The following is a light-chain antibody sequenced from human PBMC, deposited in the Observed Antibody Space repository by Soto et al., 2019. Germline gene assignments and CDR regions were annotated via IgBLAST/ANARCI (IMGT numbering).Light chain of an antibody. CDR3: QSYDRTLSGFV. J-gene: IGLJ1*01. Sequence: QSVLTQPPSVSGAPGQRVTISCTGSSSNTGAGYDVHWYKQFPGTAPKLLIYGNNNRPSGVPDRFSGSKSGTSASLAITALQVEDEADYYCQSYDRTLSGFVFGTGTKLTVL. CDR1: SSNTGAGYD. CDR2: GNN. V-gene: IGLV1-40*01.